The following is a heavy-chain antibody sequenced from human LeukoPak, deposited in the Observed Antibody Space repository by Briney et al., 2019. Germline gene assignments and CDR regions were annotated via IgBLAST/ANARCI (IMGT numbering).Heavy chain of an antibody. CDR2: ISGSGGST. J-gene: IGHJ4*02. CDR1: GFTFSSYA. Sequence: GGSLRLSCAASGFTFSSYAMSWVRQAPGKGLEWVSAISGSGGSTYYADSVKGRFTISRDNSKNTLHLQMNSLRAEDTAVYYCAKDVRFLEWLDPFDYWGQGTLVTVSS. V-gene: IGHV3-23*01. CDR3: AKDVRFLEWLDPFDY. D-gene: IGHD3-3*01.